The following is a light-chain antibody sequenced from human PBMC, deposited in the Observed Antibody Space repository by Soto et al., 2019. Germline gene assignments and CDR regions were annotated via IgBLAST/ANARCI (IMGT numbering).Light chain of an antibody. CDR1: SSDVGGYNY. V-gene: IGLV2-14*01. CDR3: SSYKSSSNFVV. J-gene: IGLJ2*01. Sequence: QSALTQPASVSGSPGQSLTISCTGTSSDVGGYNYVSWYQQHPGKAPKLMIYDVSDRPSGVSNRFSGSKSGNTASLTISGLQADDEADYYCSSYKSSSNFVVFGGWTKVTV. CDR2: DVS.